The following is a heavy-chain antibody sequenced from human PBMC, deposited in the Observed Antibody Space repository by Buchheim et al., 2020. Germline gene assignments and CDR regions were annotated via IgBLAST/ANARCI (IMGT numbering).Heavy chain of an antibody. Sequence: EVQLVQSGAEVKKPGESLRISCKGSGYSFTSYWISWVRQMPGKGLEWMGRIDPSDSYTNYSPSFQGHVTISADKSISTAYPQWSSLKASDTAMYDCARDYEPAAGSYYYYYGMDVWGQGTT. CDR2: IDPSDSYT. CDR3: ARDYEPAAGSYYYYYGMDV. CDR1: GYSFTSYW. J-gene: IGHJ6*02. D-gene: IGHD6-13*01. V-gene: IGHV5-10-1*03.